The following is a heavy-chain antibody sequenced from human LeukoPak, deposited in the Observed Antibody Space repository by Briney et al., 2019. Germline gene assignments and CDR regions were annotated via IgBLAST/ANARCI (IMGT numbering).Heavy chain of an antibody. D-gene: IGHD3-10*01. CDR3: ASSPYGSGSLFDY. Sequence: PSETLSLTCTVSGGSISSSSYYWGWIRQPPGKGLEWIGYIYYSGSTNYNPSLKSRVTISVDTSKNQFSLKLSSVTAADTAVYYCASSPYGSGSLFDYWGQGTLVTVSS. CDR1: GGSISSSSYY. J-gene: IGHJ4*02. V-gene: IGHV4-61*05. CDR2: IYYSGST.